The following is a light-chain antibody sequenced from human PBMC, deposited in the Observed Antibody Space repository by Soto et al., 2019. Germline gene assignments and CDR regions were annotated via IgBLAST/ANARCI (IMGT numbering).Light chain of an antibody. V-gene: IGLV1-44*01. CDR2: SNN. CDR1: SSNIGRNA. J-gene: IGLJ3*02. CDR3: AAWDDSLNGWV. Sequence: QSVLTQPPSASGTPGQRTTISCSGSSSNIGRNAVSWYQQLPGTAPKLLIHSNNQRPSGVPDRFSGSKSGTSASLAISGLQAEDEADYYCAAWDDSLNGWVFGGGTKLTVL.